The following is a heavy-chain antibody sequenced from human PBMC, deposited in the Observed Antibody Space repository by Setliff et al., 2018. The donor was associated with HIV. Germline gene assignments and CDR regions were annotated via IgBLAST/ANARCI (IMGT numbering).Heavy chain of an antibody. Sequence: SVKVSCKASGGTFSSYAIRWVRQAPGPGLEWMGGIIPIFGTANYAQKFQGRVTITADESTSTAYMELSSLRSEDTAVYYCARGSYCSGGSCYVKWFDPWGQGTLVTVSS. CDR1: GGTFSSYA. CDR2: IIPIFGTA. CDR3: ARGSYCSGGSCYVKWFDP. J-gene: IGHJ5*02. D-gene: IGHD2-15*01. V-gene: IGHV1-69*13.